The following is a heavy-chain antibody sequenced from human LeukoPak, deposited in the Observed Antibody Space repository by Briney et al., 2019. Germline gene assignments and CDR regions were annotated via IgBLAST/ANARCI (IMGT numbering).Heavy chain of an antibody. J-gene: IGHJ5*02. CDR1: GGSFSGYY. CDR2: INHSGST. CDR3: ARPSRSPYYDSPNWFDP. V-gene: IGHV4-34*01. Sequence: PSETLSLTCAVYGGSFSGYYWSWIRQPPGKGLEWIGEINHSGSTYYNPSLKSRVTISVDTSKNQFSLKLSSVTAADTAVYYCARPSRSPYYDSPNWFDPWGQGTLVTVSS. D-gene: IGHD3-3*01.